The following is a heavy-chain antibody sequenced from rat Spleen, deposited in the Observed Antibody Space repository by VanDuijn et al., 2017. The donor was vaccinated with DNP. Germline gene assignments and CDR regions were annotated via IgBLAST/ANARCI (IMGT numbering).Heavy chain of an antibody. CDR1: GFTFSDYN. CDR2: ISYDGSST. Sequence: EVQLVESGGGLVQPGRSLKLSCAASGFTFSDYNMAWVRQAPKKGLEWVATISYDGSSTYYRDSVKGRFTISRDNAKSTLYLQMDSLRSEDTATYYCAKIAAGAMDAWGQGTSVTVSS. J-gene: IGHJ4*01. D-gene: IGHD1-2*01. V-gene: IGHV5-7*01. CDR3: AKIAAGAMDA.